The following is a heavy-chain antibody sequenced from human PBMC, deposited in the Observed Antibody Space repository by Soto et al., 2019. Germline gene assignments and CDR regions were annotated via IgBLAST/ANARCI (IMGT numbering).Heavy chain of an antibody. CDR2: ISGSGGST. CDR1: GFTFSIYA. CDR3: AKAPGWFGAFDY. V-gene: IGHV3-23*01. D-gene: IGHD3-10*01. Sequence: EVQLLESGGGLVQPGGSLRLSCAASGFTFSIYAMSWVRQAPGKGLEWVSAISGSGGSTYYADSVKGRFTISRDNSKNTLYLQMNSLRAEDTAVYYFAKAPGWFGAFDYWGQGTLVTVSS. J-gene: IGHJ4*02.